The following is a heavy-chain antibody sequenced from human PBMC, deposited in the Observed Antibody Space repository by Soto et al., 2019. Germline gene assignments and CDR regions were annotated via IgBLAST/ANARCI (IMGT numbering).Heavy chain of an antibody. CDR1: GDSISSSSYY. V-gene: IGHV4-39*01. CDR3: ARLNDYIWGSYLLI. J-gene: IGHJ4*02. CDR2: IYYSGST. Sequence: QLQLQESGPGLVKPSETLSLTCTVSGDSISSSSYYWGWIRQPPGKGLEWIGSIYYSGSTYYNPSLKRRVTISVDTSKNQFSLKLSSVTAADTAVYYCARLNDYIWGSYLLIWGQGTLVTVSS. D-gene: IGHD3-16*01.